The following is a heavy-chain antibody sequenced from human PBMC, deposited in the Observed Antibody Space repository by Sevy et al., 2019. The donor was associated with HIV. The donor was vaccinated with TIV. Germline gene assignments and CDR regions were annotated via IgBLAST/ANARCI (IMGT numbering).Heavy chain of an antibody. J-gene: IGHJ3*02. CDR1: GFTFDDYA. CDR2: ISWNSGSI. CDR3: AKDGGSGWLLGDAFDI. V-gene: IGHV3-9*01. D-gene: IGHD3-22*01. Sequence: GGSLRLSCAASGFTFDDYAMHWVRQAPGKGLEWVSGISWNSGSIGYADSVKGRFTISRDNAKNSLYLQMNSLRAEDTALYYCAKDGGSGWLLGDAFDICGQGTMVTVSS.